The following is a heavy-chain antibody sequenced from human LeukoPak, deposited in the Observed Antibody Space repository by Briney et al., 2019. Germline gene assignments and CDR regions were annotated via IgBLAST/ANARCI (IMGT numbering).Heavy chain of an antibody. J-gene: IGHJ4*02. CDR1: GFTVSSNY. D-gene: IGHD6-19*01. Sequence: GGSLRLSCAASGFTVSSNYMSWVRQAPGKGLEWVSVIYSGGSTYYADSVKGRFTIPRDNSKNTLYLQMNSLRAKDTAVYYCARDRDSSGWYYFDYWGQGTLVTVSS. V-gene: IGHV3-66*01. CDR3: ARDRDSSGWYYFDY. CDR2: IYSGGST.